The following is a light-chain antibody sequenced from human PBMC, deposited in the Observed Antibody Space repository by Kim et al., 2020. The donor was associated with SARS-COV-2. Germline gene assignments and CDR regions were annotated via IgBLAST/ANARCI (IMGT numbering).Light chain of an antibody. J-gene: IGKJ5*01. V-gene: IGKV3-11*01. CDR1: HSIGNS. CDR2: DAS. CDR3: QQRSSWPPT. Sequence: LSPGERATLSCRASHSIGNSLAWYQQKPGQTPRLLIHDASNGATDIPARFSGCGSGTDFTLTISSLEPEDFAVYFCQQRSSWPPTFGQGTRLEIK.